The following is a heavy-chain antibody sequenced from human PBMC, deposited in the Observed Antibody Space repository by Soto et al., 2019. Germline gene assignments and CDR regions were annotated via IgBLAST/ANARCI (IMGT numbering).Heavy chain of an antibody. CDR2: ISLYSDGT. CDR1: GYTFSNYG. CDR3: ARVVPGAEAWFGP. Sequence: ASLKVSCKTSGYTFSNYGITWVRQAPGQPLEWLGWISLYSDGTNYAQKFQGRVSMTTDTSTTTAYMELRSLRSDDTAVYYCARVVPGAEAWFGPWGQGTLVTVSS. J-gene: IGHJ5*02. V-gene: IGHV1-18*01. D-gene: IGHD2-2*01.